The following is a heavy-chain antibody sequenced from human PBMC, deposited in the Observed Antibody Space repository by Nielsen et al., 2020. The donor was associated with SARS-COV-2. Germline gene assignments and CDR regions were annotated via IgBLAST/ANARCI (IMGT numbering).Heavy chain of an antibody. CDR1: GFTFSSYG. Sequence: GESLKISCAASGFTFSSYGMHWVRQAPGKGLEWVAVISYDGSNKYYADSVKGRFTISRDNSKNTLYLQMNSLRAEDTAVYYCAKDGPRVNSGSYDYYYYMDVWGKGTTATVSS. CDR2: ISYDGSNK. CDR3: AKDGPRVNSGSYDYYYYMDV. V-gene: IGHV3-30*18. J-gene: IGHJ6*03. D-gene: IGHD1-26*01.